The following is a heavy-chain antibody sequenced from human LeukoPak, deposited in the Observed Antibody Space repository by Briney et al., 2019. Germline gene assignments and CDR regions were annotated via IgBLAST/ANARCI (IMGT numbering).Heavy chain of an antibody. Sequence: GGSLRLSCAASGFTVSSNYMSWVRQAPGKGLEWVSVIYSGGSTYYADSVKGRFTISRDNSMNTVYLQMNSLRADDTALYYCATEGFYYWGPGTQVTVSS. V-gene: IGHV3-66*01. CDR3: ATEGFYY. J-gene: IGHJ4*02. CDR1: GFTVSSNY. CDR2: IYSGGST.